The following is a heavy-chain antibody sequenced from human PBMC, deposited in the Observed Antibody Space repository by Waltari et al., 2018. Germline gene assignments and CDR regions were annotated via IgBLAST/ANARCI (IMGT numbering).Heavy chain of an antibody. CDR2: IYHSGST. CDR3: AREWKSGY. CDR1: GYSISSGYY. D-gene: IGHD3-3*01. Sequence: QVQLQESGSGLVKPSETLSLTCTVSGYSISSGYYWGWIRQPPGKGLEWIGSIYHSGSTYYNPSLKSRVTISVDTSKNQFSLKLSSVTAADTAVYYCAREWKSGYWGQGTLVTVSS. J-gene: IGHJ4*02. V-gene: IGHV4-38-2*02.